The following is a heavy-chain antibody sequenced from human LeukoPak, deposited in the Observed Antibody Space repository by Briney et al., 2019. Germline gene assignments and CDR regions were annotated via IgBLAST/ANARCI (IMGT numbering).Heavy chain of an antibody. CDR2: ISHEGSYQ. CDR1: GFSFGSYG. J-gene: IGHJ4*02. Sequence: GGSLRLSCAASGFSFGSYGIHWVRQAPGKGLEWVAVISHEGSYQNHAESVKGRFTISRDNSKNTLYLQMNSLRAEDTAVYYCANSPGYFDELPPFRYWGQGTLVTVSS. D-gene: IGHD3-9*01. CDR3: ANSPGYFDELPPFRY. V-gene: IGHV3-30*18.